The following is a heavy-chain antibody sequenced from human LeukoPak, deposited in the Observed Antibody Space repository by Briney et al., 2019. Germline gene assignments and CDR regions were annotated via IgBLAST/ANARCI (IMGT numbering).Heavy chain of an antibody. CDR3: ARGEDSNYSWFDP. CDR1: GYSISSGYY. D-gene: IGHD4-11*01. Sequence: PSETLSLTCTVPGYSISSGYYWGWIRQPPGQGLEWIGSIYHSGSTYYNPSLKSRVTLSVDTSKNQFSLKLSSVTAADTAVYYCARGEDSNYSWFDPWGQGTLVTVSS. CDR2: IYHSGST. V-gene: IGHV4-38-2*02. J-gene: IGHJ5*02.